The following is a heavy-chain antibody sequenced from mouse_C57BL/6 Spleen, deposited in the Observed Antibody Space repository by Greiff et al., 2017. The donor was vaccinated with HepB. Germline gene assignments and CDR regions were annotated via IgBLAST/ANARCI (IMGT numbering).Heavy chain of an antibody. J-gene: IGHJ2*01. CDR2: IYPGSGST. CDR3: ARGSPRITTVVVPFDY. Sequence: VQLQQPGAELVKPGASVKMSCKASGYTFTSYWITWVKQRPGQGLEWIGDIYPGSGSTNYNEKFKSKATLTVDTSSSTAYMQRSSLTSEDSAVYYCARGSPRITTVVVPFDYWGQGTTLTVSS. CDR1: GYTFTSYW. D-gene: IGHD1-1*01. V-gene: IGHV1-55*01.